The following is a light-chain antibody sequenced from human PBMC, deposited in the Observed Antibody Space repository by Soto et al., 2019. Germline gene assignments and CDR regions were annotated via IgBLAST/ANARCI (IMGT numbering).Light chain of an antibody. CDR1: QSLGSGY. Sequence: IVLTQSPGTLSLSPWDRATLSCRASQSLGSGYLAWYQQKPGQAPRILIYAASTRATGIPDRFSGSGSGTDFSLTISRLEPEDFAVYYCQQYNNWPLTFGQGTRLEIK. CDR3: QQYNNWPLT. CDR2: AAS. J-gene: IGKJ5*01. V-gene: IGKV3-20*01.